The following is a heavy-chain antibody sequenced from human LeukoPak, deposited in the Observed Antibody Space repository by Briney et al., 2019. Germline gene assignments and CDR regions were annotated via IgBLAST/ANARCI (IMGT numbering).Heavy chain of an antibody. CDR1: GFTFSSYS. J-gene: IGHJ4*02. D-gene: IGHD3-22*01. V-gene: IGHV3-21*01. CDR3: ARMFYYDSSGHHFDY. Sequence: GGTLRLSCAASGFTFSSYSMNWVRQAPGKGLEWVSSISSSSSYIYYADSVKGRFTISRDNAKNSLYLQMNSLRAEDTAVYYCARMFYYDSSGHHFDYWGQGTLVTVSS. CDR2: ISSSSSYI.